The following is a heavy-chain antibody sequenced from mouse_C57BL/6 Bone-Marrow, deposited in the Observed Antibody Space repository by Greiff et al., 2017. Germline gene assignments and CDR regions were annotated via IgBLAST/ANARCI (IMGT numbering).Heavy chain of an antibody. J-gene: IGHJ3*01. CDR1: GYTFTSYW. V-gene: IGHV1-74*01. D-gene: IGHD4-1*01. Sequence: QVQLQQPGAELVKPGASVKVSCKASGYTFTSYWMHWVKQRPGQGLEWIGRIHPSDSDTNYNQKFKGKATLTVDKSSSTAYMQRSSLTSEDSAVYYCAIRSGTGPWFAYWGQGTLVTVSA. CDR2: IHPSDSDT. CDR3: AIRSGTGPWFAY.